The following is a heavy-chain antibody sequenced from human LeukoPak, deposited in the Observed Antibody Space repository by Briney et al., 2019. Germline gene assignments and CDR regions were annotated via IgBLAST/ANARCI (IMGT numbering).Heavy chain of an antibody. CDR3: ARDRIYDDSGYTSDASDI. D-gene: IGHD3-22*01. CDR2: ISVYRGKA. V-gene: IGHV1-18*01. CDR1: GYTYTRYG. Sequence: ASVKVSCKASGYTYTRYGITWVRQSSGQGLEWMGWISVYRGKANYAQKFQGRVSMTADTSTSTAYMELRRLRSDDTAVYYCARDRIYDDSGYTSDASDIWGQGTLVTVSS. J-gene: IGHJ3*02.